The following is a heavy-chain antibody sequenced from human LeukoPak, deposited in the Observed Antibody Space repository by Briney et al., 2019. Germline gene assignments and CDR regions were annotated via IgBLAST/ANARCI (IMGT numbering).Heavy chain of an antibody. J-gene: IGHJ1*01. CDR1: GGTFSSYA. CDR2: IIPIFGTA. CDR3: ARDCGGDCPDPWAEYFQR. D-gene: IGHD2-21*01. V-gene: IGHV1-69*13. Sequence: GASVKVSCKASGGTFSSYAISWVRQAPGQGLEWMGGIIPIFGTANYAQKFQGRVTITADESTSTAYMELSSLRSEDTAVYYCARDCGGDCPDPWAEYFQRWGQGTLVTVSS.